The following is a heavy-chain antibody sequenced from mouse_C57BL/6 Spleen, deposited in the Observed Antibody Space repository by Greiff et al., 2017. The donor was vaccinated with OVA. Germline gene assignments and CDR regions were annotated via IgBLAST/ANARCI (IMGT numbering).Heavy chain of an antibody. V-gene: IGHV5-17*01. J-gene: IGHJ4*01. CDR2: ISSGSSTI. D-gene: IGHD2-4*01. Sequence: EVKVVESGGGLVKPGGSLKLSCAASGFTFSDYGMHWVHQAPEKGLEWVAYISSGSSTIYYADTVKGRFTISRDNAKNTLFLQMTSLRSEDTAMYYCAREAYFEDYCAMDYWGQGTSVTVSS. CDR1: GFTFSDYG. CDR3: AREAYFEDYCAMDY.